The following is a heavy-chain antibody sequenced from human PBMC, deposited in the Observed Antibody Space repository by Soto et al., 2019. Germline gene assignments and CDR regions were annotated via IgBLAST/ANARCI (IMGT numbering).Heavy chain of an antibody. D-gene: IGHD6-25*01. CDR1: GFTFSNYV. V-gene: IGHV3-30-3*01. Sequence: QVELVQSGGGVVQPGRSLRLSCAVSGFTFSNYVMEWVRQAPGKGLEWVAVISDDGNNKYYSDSVKGRFTISRDNPKRTLYLEINSPRAEDTAVYYCTRGRSAWDSVRWFDSWGPGTLVAVSS. J-gene: IGHJ5*01. CDR3: TRGRSAWDSVRWFDS. CDR2: ISDDGNNK.